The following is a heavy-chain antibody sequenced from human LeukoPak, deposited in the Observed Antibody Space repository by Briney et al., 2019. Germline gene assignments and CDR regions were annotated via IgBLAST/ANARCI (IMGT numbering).Heavy chain of an antibody. CDR3: ARVASSSRHDAFDI. D-gene: IGHD6-13*01. CDR2: IKQDGSEK. J-gene: IGHJ3*02. Sequence: GGSLRLSCAASGFTSSNYWMSWVRQAPGKGLEWVANIKQDGSEKYYVDSVKGRFTISRDNSKNTLYLQMNSLRAEDTAVYYCARVASSSRHDAFDIWGQGTMVTVSS. CDR1: GFTSSNYW. V-gene: IGHV3-7*01.